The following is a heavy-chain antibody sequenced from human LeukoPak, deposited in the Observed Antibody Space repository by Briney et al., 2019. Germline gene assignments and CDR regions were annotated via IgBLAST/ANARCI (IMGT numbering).Heavy chain of an antibody. CDR2: IWFDGGEI. CDR1: GFPFSSYV. CDR3: ARDFTNIRGGGYFDN. Sequence: PGRSLRLSCAASGFPFSSYVMHWLRQAPGKGLEWVVVIWFDGGEIYYADSVKGRFTISRDISKNTLYLQMNSLRAEDTAVYHCARDFTNIRGGGYFDNWGQGTLVTVSS. D-gene: IGHD2/OR15-2a*01. V-gene: IGHV3-33*01. J-gene: IGHJ4*02.